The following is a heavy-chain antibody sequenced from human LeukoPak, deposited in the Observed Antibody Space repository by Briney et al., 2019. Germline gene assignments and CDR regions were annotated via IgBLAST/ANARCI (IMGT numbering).Heavy chain of an antibody. J-gene: IGHJ4*02. V-gene: IGHV1-69*05. CDR2: IIPIFGTA. CDR3: ARVFARGGEISGGYYYY. CDR1: GGTFSSYA. Sequence: GASVKVSCKASGGTFSSYAINWVRQAPGQGLEWMGGIIPIFGTANYAQKFQGRVTITTDEFTSTAYMEMSSLRPEDTAVYYCARVFARGGEISGGYYYYWGQGTLVTVSS. D-gene: IGHD1-26*01.